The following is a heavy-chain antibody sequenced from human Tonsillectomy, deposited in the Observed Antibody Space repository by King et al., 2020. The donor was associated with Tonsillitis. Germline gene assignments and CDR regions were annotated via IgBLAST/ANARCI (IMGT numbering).Heavy chain of an antibody. Sequence: VQLVESGAEVKKPGASVKVSCKASGYTFTGYYMHWVRQAPGQGLEWMGWINPNSGGTNYAQKFQGRVTMTRDTSISIAYMELSSLRSDDTAVYSCAGSLGVAGRGNWFDPWGQGTLVTVSS. D-gene: IGHD1-26*01. V-gene: IGHV1-2*02. CDR1: GYTFTGYY. CDR3: AGSLGVAGRGNWFDP. CDR2: INPNSGGT. J-gene: IGHJ5*02.